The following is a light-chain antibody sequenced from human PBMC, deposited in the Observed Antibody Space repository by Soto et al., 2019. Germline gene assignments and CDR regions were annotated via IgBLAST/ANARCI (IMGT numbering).Light chain of an antibody. CDR2: DVS. CDR3: SLYTSSSPPLYV. Sequence: QSVLTQPASVSGSPGQSITISCTGTSRDVGGYNYVSWYQQHPGKAPKLMIYDVSNRPSGVSNRFSGSKSGNTASLTISGLQAEDEADYYCSLYTSSSPPLYVFVTGTKVTVL. J-gene: IGLJ1*01. CDR1: SRDVGGYNY. V-gene: IGLV2-14*01.